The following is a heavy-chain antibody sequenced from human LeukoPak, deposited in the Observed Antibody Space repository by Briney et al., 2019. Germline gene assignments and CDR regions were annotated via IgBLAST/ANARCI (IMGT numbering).Heavy chain of an antibody. J-gene: IGHJ2*01. CDR1: EFSVGSNY. CDR3: ARTPGYSSSWYNLYFDL. Sequence: PGGSLRLSCAASEFSVGSNYMTWVRQAPGKGLEWVSLIYSGGSTYYADSVKGRFTISRDNSKNTLYLQMNSLRAGDTAVYYCARTPGYSSSWYNLYFDLWGRGTLVTVSS. D-gene: IGHD6-13*01. CDR2: IYSGGST. V-gene: IGHV3-66*01.